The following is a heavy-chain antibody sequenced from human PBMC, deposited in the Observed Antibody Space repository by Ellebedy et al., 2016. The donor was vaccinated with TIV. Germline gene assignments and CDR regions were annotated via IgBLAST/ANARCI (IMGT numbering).Heavy chain of an antibody. CDR1: GDSMSSSAAY. CDR2: IYFDGTT. J-gene: IGHJ5*02. Sequence: MPGGSLRLSCTVSGDSMSSSAAYWAWIRQSPGQGLEWIATIYFDGTTYYTPSLESRVTISVDTSKNLFSLNLRSVTATDTAFYYCARELSSGSKNWFDPWGQGTLVIVSS. D-gene: IGHD1-1*01. CDR3: ARELSSGSKNWFDP. V-gene: IGHV4-39*02.